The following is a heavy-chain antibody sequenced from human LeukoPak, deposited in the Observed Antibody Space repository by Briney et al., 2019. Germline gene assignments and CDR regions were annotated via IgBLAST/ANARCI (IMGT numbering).Heavy chain of an antibody. CDR1: GFTFSSYA. V-gene: IGHV3-23*01. D-gene: IGHD3-22*01. CDR2: ISGSGGST. Sequence: GGSLRLSCAASGFTFSSYAMSWVRQAPGKGLEWVSAISGSGGSTYYADSVKGRFTISRDNSKNTLYLQVNSLRAEDTAVYYCAKRAPNYYETKDAFDIWGQGTMVTVSS. CDR3: AKRAPNYYETKDAFDI. J-gene: IGHJ3*02.